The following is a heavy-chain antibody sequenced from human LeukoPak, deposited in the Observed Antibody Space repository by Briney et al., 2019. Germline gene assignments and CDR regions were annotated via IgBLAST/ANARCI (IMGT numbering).Heavy chain of an antibody. V-gene: IGHV4-59*08. CDR2: IYYSGST. J-gene: IGHJ5*02. CDR3: ARLLQFWFDP. CDR1: GGSISSYY. Sequence: SETLSLTCTVSGGSISSYYWSWIRQPPGKGLEWIGYIYYSGSTNYNPSLKSRVTISVDTSKNQFSLKLSSMTAADTAVYYCARLLQFWFDPWGQGTLVTVSS.